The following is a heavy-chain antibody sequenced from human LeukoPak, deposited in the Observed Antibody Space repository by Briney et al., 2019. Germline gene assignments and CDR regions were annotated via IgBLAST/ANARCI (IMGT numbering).Heavy chain of an antibody. D-gene: IGHD6-19*01. Sequence: GGSLRLSCAASGFTFSHYGMHWVRQIPGKGLEWVAFTHYDATNEYYADSVKGRFSISRDNSKNTLLLQMNSLRPEDTAVYYCARALGVAGTLDWFDPWGQGTLVTVSS. CDR1: GFTFSHYG. CDR2: THYDATNE. J-gene: IGHJ5*02. V-gene: IGHV3-30*02. CDR3: ARALGVAGTLDWFDP.